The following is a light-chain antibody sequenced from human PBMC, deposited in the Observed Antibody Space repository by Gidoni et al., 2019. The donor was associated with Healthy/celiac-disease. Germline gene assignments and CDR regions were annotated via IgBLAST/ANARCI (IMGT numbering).Light chain of an antibody. Sequence: DIQTSQYPSTLSASVGDRVTITCRASQSISSWLAWYQQKPGKAPKLLIYDASSLESGVPSRFSGSGSGTEFTLTISSLQPDDFATYYCQQYNSYSPYTFGQGTKLEIK. CDR1: QSISSW. V-gene: IGKV1-5*01. J-gene: IGKJ2*01. CDR2: DAS. CDR3: QQYNSYSPYT.